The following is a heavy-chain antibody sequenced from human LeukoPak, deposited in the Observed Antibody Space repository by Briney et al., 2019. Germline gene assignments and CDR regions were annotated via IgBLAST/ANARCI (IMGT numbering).Heavy chain of an antibody. Sequence: PSETRSLTCTLPGYSTVSAYYWGWIRQPPGKGRGWIGRKYNSGVTYYTPSLKSPVTTSADASKNQISLKLRSVTAADAAVYYCARGEGWFDTWGQGTLVTVSS. CDR3: ARGEGWFDT. V-gene: IGHV4-38-2*02. CDR1: GYSTVSAYY. CDR2: KYNSGVT. J-gene: IGHJ5*02.